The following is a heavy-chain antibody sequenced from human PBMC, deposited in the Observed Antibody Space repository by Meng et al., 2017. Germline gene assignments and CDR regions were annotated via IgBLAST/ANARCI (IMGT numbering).Heavy chain of an antibody. CDR1: GGSISGYF. D-gene: IGHD1-26*01. CDR2: MFASGSP. Sequence: GSLRLSCTVSGGSISGYFWSWIRQPAGKGLEWIGRMFASGSPNYNPSLKSRVTMSVDTSKNQFSLNLNSVTAADTAIYYYAGDLEGSYAPGDYWGQGTLVTVSS. J-gene: IGHJ4*02. CDR3: AGDLEGSYAPGDY. V-gene: IGHV4-4*07.